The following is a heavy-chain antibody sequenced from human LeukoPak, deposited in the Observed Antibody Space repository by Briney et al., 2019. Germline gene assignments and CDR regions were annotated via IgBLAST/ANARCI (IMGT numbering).Heavy chain of an antibody. D-gene: IGHD4-17*01. J-gene: IGHJ5*02. V-gene: IGHV4-59*01. Sequence: SETLSLTCIVSGDSISTYYWNWIRQPPGKGLEWVGYIHYSGNTNYNPSLKNRVTISVDTSKNQFSLKLSSVTAADTAVYYCARDQDADSGIWFEPWGQVTLVTVSS. CDR3: ARDQDADSGIWFEP. CDR1: GDSISTYY. CDR2: IHYSGNT.